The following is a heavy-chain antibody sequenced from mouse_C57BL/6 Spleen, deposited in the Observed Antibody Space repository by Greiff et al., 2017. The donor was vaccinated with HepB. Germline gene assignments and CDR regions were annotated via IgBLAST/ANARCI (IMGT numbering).Heavy chain of an antibody. J-gene: IGHJ4*01. CDR3: ARSELDYAMDY. CDR2: INPSNGGT. V-gene: IGHV1-53*01. Sequence: QVHVKQPGTELVKPGASVKLSCKASGYTFTSYWMHWVKQRPGQGLEWIGNINPSNGGTNYNEKFKSKATLTVDKSSSTAYMQLSSLTSEDSAVYYCARSELDYAMDYWGQGTSVTVSS. CDR1: GYTFTSYW.